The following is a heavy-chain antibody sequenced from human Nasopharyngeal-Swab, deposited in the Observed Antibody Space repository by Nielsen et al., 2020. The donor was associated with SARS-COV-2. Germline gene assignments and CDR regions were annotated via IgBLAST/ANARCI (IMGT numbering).Heavy chain of an antibody. Sequence: GESLKIPCAASGFTFSSYNMNWVRQAPGKGLEWVSSISSSSSYINYADSVKGRFTISRDNAKNSLYLQMNSLRAEDTAVYYCASQNNYGSGSYNFDYWGQGTLVTVSS. D-gene: IGHD3-10*01. CDR1: GFTFSSYN. CDR2: ISSSSSYI. CDR3: ASQNNYGSGSYNFDY. V-gene: IGHV3-21*01. J-gene: IGHJ4*02.